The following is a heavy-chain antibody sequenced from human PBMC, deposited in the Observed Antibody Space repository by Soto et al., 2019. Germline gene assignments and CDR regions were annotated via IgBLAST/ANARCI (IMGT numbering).Heavy chain of an antibody. Sequence: GGSLRLSCAASGFTFSSYGMHWVRQAPGKGLEWVAVISYDGSNKYYADSVKSRFTISRDNSKNTLYLQMNSLRAEDTAVYYCAKNDLQQPKTYYYYYGMDVWGQGTTVTVSS. CDR1: GFTFSSYG. CDR2: ISYDGSNK. D-gene: IGHD6-13*01. J-gene: IGHJ6*02. CDR3: AKNDLQQPKTYYYYYGMDV. V-gene: IGHV3-30*18.